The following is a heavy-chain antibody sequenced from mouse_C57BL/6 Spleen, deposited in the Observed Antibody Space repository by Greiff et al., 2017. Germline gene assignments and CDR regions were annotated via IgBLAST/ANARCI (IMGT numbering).Heavy chain of an antibody. Sequence: VQLQQPGPELVKPGASVKISCKASGYSFTDYNMHWVKQSTGKSLEWIGVINPNYGTTSYNQKFKGKATLTVDQSSSTAYMQLNSLTSADSAVXYCERSRGIRYCFDYWGQGTTVTVSS. J-gene: IGHJ2*01. V-gene: IGHV1-39*01. CDR3: ERSRGIRYCFDY. D-gene: IGHD1-1*01. CDR2: INPNYGTT. CDR1: GYSFTDYN.